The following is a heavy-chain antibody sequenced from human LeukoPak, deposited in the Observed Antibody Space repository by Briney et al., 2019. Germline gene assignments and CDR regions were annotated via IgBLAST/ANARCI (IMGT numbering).Heavy chain of an antibody. J-gene: IGHJ5*02. D-gene: IGHD6-13*01. CDR2: INHSGST. CDR1: GGSFSGYY. V-gene: IGHV4-34*01. Sequence: PSETLSLTCAVYGGSFSGYYWSWIRQPPGKGLEWIGEINHSGSTNYNPSLKSRVTISVDTSKNQFSLKLSSVTAADTAVYYCARGRRYSSPRGWFDPWGQGTLVTVSS. CDR3: ARGRRYSSPRGWFDP.